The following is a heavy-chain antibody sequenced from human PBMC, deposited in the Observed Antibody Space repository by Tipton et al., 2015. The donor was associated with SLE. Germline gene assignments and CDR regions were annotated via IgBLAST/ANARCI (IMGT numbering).Heavy chain of an antibody. CDR3: ARAGAGYYYYYYMDV. Sequence: TLSLTCTVSGGSISSYYWSWIRQPPGKGLEWIGYIYYSGSTNYNPSLKSRVTMSVDMSTNQFSLKLSSVTAADTAVYYCARAGAGYYYYYYMDVWGKGTTVTVSS. V-gene: IGHV4-59*01. CDR1: GGSISSYY. CDR2: IYYSGST. J-gene: IGHJ6*03.